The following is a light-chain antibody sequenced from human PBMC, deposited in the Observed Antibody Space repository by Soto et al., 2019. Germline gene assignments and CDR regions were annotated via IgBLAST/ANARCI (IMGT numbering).Light chain of an antibody. CDR2: NSY. Sequence: ELVLTQSPGTLSLSPGERATLSCRASQSVASSFLAWYQQKPGQAPRLLIYNSYSRATGIPDRFSGSGSGTEFTLTISRLEPEDSAVYYWQKSGISSWTFGHGTRVEIK. CDR3: QKSGISSWT. CDR1: QSVASSF. V-gene: IGKV3-20*01. J-gene: IGKJ1*01.